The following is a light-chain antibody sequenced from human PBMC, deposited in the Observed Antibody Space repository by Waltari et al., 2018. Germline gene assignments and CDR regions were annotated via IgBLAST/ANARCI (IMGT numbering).Light chain of an antibody. J-gene: IGLJ3*02. CDR1: RGSLASNY. CDR3: QSYDSSLWV. CDR2: EDN. V-gene: IGLV6-57*02. Sequence: NFMLTQPHSVSESPGKTVTISCTGSRGSLASNYVQWYQQRPGSAPTTVIYEDNQRPSGVPDRFSGSIDSSSNSASLTISGLKTEDEADYYCQSYDSSLWVFGGGTKLTVL.